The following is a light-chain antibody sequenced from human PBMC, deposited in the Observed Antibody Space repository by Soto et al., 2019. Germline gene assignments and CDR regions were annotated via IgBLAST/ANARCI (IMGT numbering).Light chain of an antibody. J-gene: IGLJ3*02. CDR3: CSYTSSDTHLV. CDR2: EVI. Sequence: QSVLTQPASVSGSPGQSITISCTGSSSDVGGYNYVSWYQQHPGKAPKLMIYEVINRPSGVSSRFSGSKSGTTASLTISGLHAEDEADYHCCSYTSSDTHLVFGGGTKLTVL. V-gene: IGLV2-14*01. CDR1: SSDVGGYNY.